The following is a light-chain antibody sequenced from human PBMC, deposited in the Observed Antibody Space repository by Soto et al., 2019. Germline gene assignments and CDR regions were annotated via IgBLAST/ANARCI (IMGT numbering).Light chain of an antibody. V-gene: IGLV2-8*01. CDR2: EVS. Sequence: QSALTQPPSASGSPGQSVTVSCSGTSSDVGGYNFVSWYQQHPGKAPKLMIYEVSERPSGVPDRFSGSKSGNTASLTVSGLQADDEADYYCSSYTGSSINTVVFGGGTKLTVL. CDR1: SSDVGGYNF. CDR3: SSYTGSSINTVV. J-gene: IGLJ2*01.